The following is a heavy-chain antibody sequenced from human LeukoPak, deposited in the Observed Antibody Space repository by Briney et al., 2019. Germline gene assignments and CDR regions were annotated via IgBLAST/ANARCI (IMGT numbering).Heavy chain of an antibody. D-gene: IGHD3-9*01. CDR2: IYYSRST. J-gene: IGHJ4*02. CDR3: ALRYYDILTGYSEFDY. V-gene: IGHV4-30-4*08. CDR1: GGSISSGDYY. Sequence: SETLSLTCTVSGGSISSGDYYWSWIRQPPGKGLEWIGYIYYSRSTYYNPSLKSRVTISVDTSKNQFSLKLRSVTAADTAVYYCALRYYDILTGYSEFDYWGQGTLVTVSS.